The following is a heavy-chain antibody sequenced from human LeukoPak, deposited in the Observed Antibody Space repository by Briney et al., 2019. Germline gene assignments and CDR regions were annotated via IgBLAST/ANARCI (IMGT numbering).Heavy chain of an antibody. J-gene: IGHJ5*02. CDR1: GYSISRGYD. V-gene: IGHV4-38-2*02. Sequence: SETLSLTCSVSGYSISRGYDWAWVRQPPGKGLEWIGSVHHSGATYYNPSLNSRLTISADTSKNQFSLKMDSVTAADTAVYYCARRVYEGSYWFDPWGQGTLVTVSS. CDR2: VHHSGAT. D-gene: IGHD3-10*01. CDR3: ARRVYEGSYWFDP.